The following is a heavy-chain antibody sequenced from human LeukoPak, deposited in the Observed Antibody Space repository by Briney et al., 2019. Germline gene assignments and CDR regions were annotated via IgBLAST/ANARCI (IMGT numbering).Heavy chain of an antibody. Sequence: GGSLRLSCTASGFIFSDSSMNWVRQAPGKGLERVSHIWTVNGVTHYADSVRGRFTIARDNAKNSLSLQMSSLRDEDTAVYYCVRDFNWAFDSWGQGVLVTVAS. CDR2: IWTVNGVT. CDR1: GFIFSDSS. J-gene: IGHJ4*02. V-gene: IGHV3-48*02. D-gene: IGHD3-16*01. CDR3: VRDFNWAFDS.